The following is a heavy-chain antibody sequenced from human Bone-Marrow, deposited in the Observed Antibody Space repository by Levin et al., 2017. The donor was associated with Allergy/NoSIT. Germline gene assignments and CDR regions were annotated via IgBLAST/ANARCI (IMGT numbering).Heavy chain of an antibody. V-gene: IGHV1-46*01. CDR2: INPSGGST. D-gene: IGHD2-2*01. Sequence: GESMKISCKASGYTFTSYYMHWVRQAPGQGLEWMGIINPSGGSTSYAQKFQGRVTMTRDTSTSTVYMELSSLRSEDTAVYYCARGSDIVVVPAAIEVGAYGMDVWGQGTTVTVSS. CDR3: ARGSDIVVVPAAIEVGAYGMDV. CDR1: GYTFTSYY. J-gene: IGHJ6*02.